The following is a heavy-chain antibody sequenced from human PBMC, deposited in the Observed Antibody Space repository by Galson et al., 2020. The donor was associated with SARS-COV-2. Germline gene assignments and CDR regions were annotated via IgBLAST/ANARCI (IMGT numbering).Heavy chain of an antibody. Sequence: GESLMISCAASGFTVSSNYMSWVRQAPGKGLEWVSVIYSGGSTYYADSVKGRFTISRDNSKNTLYLQMNSLRAEDTAVYYCARDPPPGGGTYYYVDDYWGQGTLVTVSS. D-gene: IGHD3-10*02. CDR3: ARDPPPGGGTYYYVDDY. CDR2: IYSGGST. V-gene: IGHV3-66*02. CDR1: GFTVSSNY. J-gene: IGHJ4*02.